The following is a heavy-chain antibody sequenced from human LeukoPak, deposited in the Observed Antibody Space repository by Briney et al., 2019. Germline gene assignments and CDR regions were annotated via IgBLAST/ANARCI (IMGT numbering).Heavy chain of an antibody. CDR3: ARGDIYFDY. Sequence: ASVKVSCKPSGYTFTAYYMRWVRQAPGQGLEWMGWINPNSGGTNYAQNFQGRVTMTRDTSISTAYMELSSLKSCGTAVHYCARGDIYFDYWGQGTLVTVSS. J-gene: IGHJ4*02. CDR1: GYTFTAYY. CDR2: INPNSGGT. V-gene: IGHV1-2*02.